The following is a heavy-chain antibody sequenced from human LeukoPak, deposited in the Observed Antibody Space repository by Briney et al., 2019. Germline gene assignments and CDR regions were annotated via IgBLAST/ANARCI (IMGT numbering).Heavy chain of an antibody. CDR2: IRSKANSYAT. D-gene: IGHD3-10*01. CDR3: TRSAPSMVRGVIRPFDY. Sequence: GGSLKLSCAASGFTFSGSAMHWVRQASGKGLEWVGRIRSKANSYATAYAASVKGRFTISRDDSKNTAYLQMNSLKTEDTAVYYCTRSAPSMVRGVIRPFDYWGQGTPVTVSS. J-gene: IGHJ4*02. CDR1: GFTFSGSA. V-gene: IGHV3-73*01.